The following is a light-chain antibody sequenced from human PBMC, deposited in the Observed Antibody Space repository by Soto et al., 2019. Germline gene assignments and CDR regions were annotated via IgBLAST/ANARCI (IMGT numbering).Light chain of an antibody. CDR1: QSVSSSY. J-gene: IGKJ4*01. CDR2: GAS. CDR3: QQYCSSPLT. V-gene: IGKV3-20*01. Sequence: EMVWTQSPGTRSLSPGERAPLPCRASQSVSSSYLAWYQQKPGQAPRLLIYGASSRATGLPDRFSGSGSGTEFTLNISRREPEDFVVYYCQQYCSSPLTFGGGTKVEIK.